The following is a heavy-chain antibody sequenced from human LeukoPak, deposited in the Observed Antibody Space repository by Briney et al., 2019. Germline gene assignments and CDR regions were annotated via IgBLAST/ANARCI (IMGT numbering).Heavy chain of an antibody. CDR2: IYHSGST. J-gene: IGHJ4*02. V-gene: IGHV4-4*02. Sequence: SDTLSLTCAVSGGSISSSNWWSWVRQPPGKGLEWIGEIYHSGSTNYNPSLKSRVTISVDKSKNQFSLKLSSVTAADTAVYYCARRRAVAGRGYFDYWGQGTLVTVSS. CDR1: GGSISSSNW. D-gene: IGHD6-19*01. CDR3: ARRRAVAGRGYFDY.